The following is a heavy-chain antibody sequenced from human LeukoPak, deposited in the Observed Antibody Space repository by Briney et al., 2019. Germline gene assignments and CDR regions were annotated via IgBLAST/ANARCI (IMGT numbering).Heavy chain of an antibody. CDR1: GFTFSTYA. J-gene: IGHJ4*02. CDR2: ISWNSGRI. D-gene: IGHD6-13*01. Sequence: GGSLRLSCAASGFTFSTYAMSWVRQAPGKGLEWVSGISWNSGRIGYADSVKGRFTVSRDNARNSLYLQVSSLRAEDTALYYCAEEQALAAAIDYWGQGTLVTASS. V-gene: IGHV3-9*01. CDR3: AEEQALAAAIDY.